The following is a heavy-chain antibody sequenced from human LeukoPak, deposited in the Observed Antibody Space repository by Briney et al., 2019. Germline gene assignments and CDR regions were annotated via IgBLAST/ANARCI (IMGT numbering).Heavy chain of an antibody. D-gene: IGHD6-19*01. CDR3: ARDLRSGSYPPPFDY. Sequence: ASVKVSCKASGYTFTNYGISWVRQAPGQGLESMGWISVYNGNTNYAENLQGRVTVTTDTSTNTAYMELRSLRSDDTAVYYCARDLRSGSYPPPFDYWGQGTLVTVSS. V-gene: IGHV1-18*04. CDR2: ISVYNGNT. J-gene: IGHJ4*02. CDR1: GYTFTNYG.